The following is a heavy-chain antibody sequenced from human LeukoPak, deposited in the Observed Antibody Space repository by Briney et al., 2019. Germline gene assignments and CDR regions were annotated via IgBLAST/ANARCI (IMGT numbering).Heavy chain of an antibody. CDR2: IDPSDSYT. Sequence: GESLKISCKGSGYSFTSYWISWVRQMPGKGLEWMGRIDPSDSYTNYSPSFQGHVTISADKSISTAYLQWSSLKASDTAMYYCARGPVANPADYYYYGMDVWGKGTTVTVSS. J-gene: IGHJ6*04. D-gene: IGHD2-2*01. CDR3: ARGPVANPADYYYYGMDV. CDR1: GYSFTSYW. V-gene: IGHV5-10-1*01.